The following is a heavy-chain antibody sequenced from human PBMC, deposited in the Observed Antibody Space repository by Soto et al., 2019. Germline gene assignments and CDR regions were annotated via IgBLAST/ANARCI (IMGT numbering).Heavy chain of an antibody. D-gene: IGHD2-8*01. V-gene: IGHV4-61*08. J-gene: IGHJ5*01. Sequence: TSETLSLTGAVSGDSVRSSEFYWTWIRQRPGKPREWIGYVYSTGTTNYSPSLKSRVDMSVDTSENQVSLKVRIVSAADAAVYGYATVYYLADPLDDTSAYLYSFDASGHGPMVTVYS. CDR1: GDSVRSSEFY. CDR2: VYSTGTT. CDR3: ATVYYLADPLDDTSAYLYSFDA.